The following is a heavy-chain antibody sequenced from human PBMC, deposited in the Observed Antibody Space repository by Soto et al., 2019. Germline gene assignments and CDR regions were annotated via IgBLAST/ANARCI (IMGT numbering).Heavy chain of an antibody. J-gene: IGHJ6*02. CDR1: GFTFSSYW. CDR2: IKQDGSEK. V-gene: IGHV3-7*01. Sequence: GGSLRLSCAASGFTFSSYWMSWVRQAPGKGLEWVANIKQDGSEKYYVDSVKGRFTISRDNAKNSLYLQMNSLRAEDTAVYYCARDPRMIAFCGLDVWGQGTTVTVSS. CDR3: ARDPRMIAFCGLDV. D-gene: IGHD2-21*01.